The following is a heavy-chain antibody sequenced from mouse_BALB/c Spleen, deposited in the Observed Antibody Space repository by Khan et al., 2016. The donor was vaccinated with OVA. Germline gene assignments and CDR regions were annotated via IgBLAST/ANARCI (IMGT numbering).Heavy chain of an antibody. CDR2: IDPFSGGT. Sequence: IQLVQSGPELMKPGASVKISCKASGYSFTSYYIHWVMQSHGTSLEWIGYIDPFSGGTTYNQKFKGKATLTVDKSSSTAYIHLTNLTSEDSAVYYCTIHGYVAWFSYWGQGTLVTVSA. CDR3: TIHGYVAWFSY. J-gene: IGHJ3*01. D-gene: IGHD2-2*01. CDR1: GYSFTSYY. V-gene: IGHV1S135*01.